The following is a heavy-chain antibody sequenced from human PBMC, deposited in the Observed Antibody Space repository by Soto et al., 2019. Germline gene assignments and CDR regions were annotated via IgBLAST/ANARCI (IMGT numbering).Heavy chain of an antibody. CDR1: GFSFRSYA. CDR3: ARELILGSLCVYYSHGMDV. J-gene: IGHJ6*02. V-gene: IGHV3-33*01. CDR2: IFYDGSNK. Sequence: PGGSLRLSCTASGFSFRSYAMHWVRQAPGKGLEWVAVIFYDGSNKHFADSVKGRFTVSRDNYNDKFYLQMDSLRAEDTAVYYCARELILGSLCVYYSHGMDVWGQGTTVTVSS. D-gene: IGHD3-3*01.